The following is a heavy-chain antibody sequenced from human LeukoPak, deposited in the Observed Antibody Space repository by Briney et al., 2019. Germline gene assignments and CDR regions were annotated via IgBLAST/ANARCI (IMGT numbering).Heavy chain of an antibody. CDR2: ISAYNGNT. D-gene: IGHD3-22*01. V-gene: IGHV1-18*01. CDR1: GYTFTSYG. J-gene: IGHJ4*02. CDR3: ARDLVDYYDSSGYYYQSLYYLDY. Sequence: ASVKVSCKASGYTFTSYGISWVRQAPGQGLEWMGWISAYNGNTNYAQKLQGRVTMTTDTSTSTAYMELRSLRSDDTAVYYCARDLVDYYDSSGYYYQSLYYLDYWGQGTLVTVSS.